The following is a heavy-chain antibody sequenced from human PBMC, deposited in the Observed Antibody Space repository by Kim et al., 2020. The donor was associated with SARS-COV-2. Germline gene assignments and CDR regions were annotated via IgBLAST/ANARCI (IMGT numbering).Heavy chain of an antibody. D-gene: IGHD6-19*01. Sequence: SYTNYADSVKGRFTISRDNAKNSLYLQMNSLRAEDTAVYYCARVKQWPDYWGQGTLVTVSS. CDR3: ARVKQWPDY. J-gene: IGHJ4*02. V-gene: IGHV3-11*05. CDR2: SYT.